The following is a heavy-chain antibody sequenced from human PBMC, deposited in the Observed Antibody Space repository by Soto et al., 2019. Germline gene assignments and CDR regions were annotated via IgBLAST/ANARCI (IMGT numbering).Heavy chain of an antibody. D-gene: IGHD2-2*01. CDR2: IIPIFGKT. J-gene: IGHJ5*02. CDR1: GGTFSSFA. Sequence: QVQLVQSGAEVKKPGSSVNVSCKASGGTFSSFAFSWVRQAPGQGLEWMGDIIPIFGKTSYAQKFQGRVTMTAAESTFTASLELSSLTSDDTAVYYCARGDTHQLLRGWFDPWGQGTMVIVSS. V-gene: IGHV1-69*01. CDR3: ARGDTHQLLRGWFDP.